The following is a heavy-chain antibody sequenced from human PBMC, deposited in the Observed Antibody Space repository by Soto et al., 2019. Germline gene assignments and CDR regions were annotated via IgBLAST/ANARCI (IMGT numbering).Heavy chain of an antibody. CDR3: ARHSGSYYTFDY. D-gene: IGHD1-26*01. CDR1: GGSISSSSYY. J-gene: IGHJ4*02. Sequence: SETLSLTCTVSGGSISSSSYYWGWIRQPPGKGLEWIGSIYYSGSTYYNPSLKSRVTISVDTSKNQFSLKLSSVTAADTAVYYCARHSGSYYTFDYWGQGTLVTVSS. V-gene: IGHV4-39*01. CDR2: IYYSGST.